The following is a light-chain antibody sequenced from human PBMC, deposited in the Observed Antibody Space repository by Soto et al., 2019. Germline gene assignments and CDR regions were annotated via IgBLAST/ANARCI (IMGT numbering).Light chain of an antibody. CDR3: QQYYFLPYP. CDR1: QGINSF. CDR2: GGS. J-gene: IGKJ2*01. Sequence: VISMTQSPSVISASTGDKVTIRCRVSQGINSFLAWYQQKPGKAPNLLISGGSSFQSGVPSRFSGSGSGTDFNLTISDLQAEDLATYYCQQYYFLPYPFGQGTKLQIK. V-gene: IGKV1D-8*01.